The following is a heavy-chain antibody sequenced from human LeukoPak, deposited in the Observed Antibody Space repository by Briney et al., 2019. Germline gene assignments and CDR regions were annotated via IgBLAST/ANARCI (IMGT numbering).Heavy chain of an antibody. J-gene: IGHJ4*02. V-gene: IGHV5-51*01. CDR1: GYTFTNYW. Sequence: GESLKISCRGSGYTFTNYWIGWVRQMPGKGLEWMGIIWPSDSDTRYSPSFQGQVTISADKSISTAYLQWSSLKASDTAIYFCARRISGYYIDYWGQGTLVSVSS. CDR3: ARRISGYYIDY. CDR2: IWPSDSDT. D-gene: IGHD1-26*01.